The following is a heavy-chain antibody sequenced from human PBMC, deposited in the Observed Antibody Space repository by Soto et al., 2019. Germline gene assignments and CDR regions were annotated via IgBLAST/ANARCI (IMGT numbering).Heavy chain of an antibody. Sequence: GRSLRLSCAASGFTFSSFGMHWVRQAPGKGLEWVAVIWYDGSNKYYADSVKGRFTISRDNSKNTLYLQMNSLRAEDTAVYYCARDASLVTVTHYYYYGMDVWGQGTTVTVSS. CDR2: IWYDGSNK. CDR3: ARDASLVTVTHYYYYGMDV. CDR1: GFTFSSFG. V-gene: IGHV3-33*01. D-gene: IGHD4-4*01. J-gene: IGHJ6*02.